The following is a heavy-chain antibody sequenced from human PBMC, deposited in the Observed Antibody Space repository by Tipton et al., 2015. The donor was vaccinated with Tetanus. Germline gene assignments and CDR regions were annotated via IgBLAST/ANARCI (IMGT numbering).Heavy chain of an antibody. CDR1: GYTFTSYA. Sequence: QLVQSGPEVKKPGASVKVSCEASGYTFTSYAMNWVRQAPGQGLEWMGWINTNTGNPTYAQGFTGRFVFSLDTSVSTAYLQISSLKAEDTAVYYCARGPIAAAGTSDAFDIWGQGTMVTVSS. CDR3: ARGPIAAAGTSDAFDI. CDR2: INTNTGNP. V-gene: IGHV7-4-1*02. D-gene: IGHD6-13*01. J-gene: IGHJ3*02.